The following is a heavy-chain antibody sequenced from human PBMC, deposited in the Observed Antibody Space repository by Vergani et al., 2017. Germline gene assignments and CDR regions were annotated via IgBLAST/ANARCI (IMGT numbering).Heavy chain of an antibody. D-gene: IGHD2-2*01. V-gene: IGHV3-13*01. CDR2: IGTAGDT. Sequence: EVQLLESGGGLVQPGGSLRLSCAASGFTFSSYDMHWVRQATGKGLEWVSAIGTAGDTYYPGSVKGRFTISRENAKNSLYLQMNSLRAGDTAVYYCARVSYCSSTSCPGGAFDIWGQGTMVTVSS. CDR3: ARVSYCSSTSCPGGAFDI. J-gene: IGHJ3*02. CDR1: GFTFSSYD.